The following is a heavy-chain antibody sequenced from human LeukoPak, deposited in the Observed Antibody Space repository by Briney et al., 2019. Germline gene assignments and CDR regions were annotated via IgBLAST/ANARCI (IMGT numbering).Heavy chain of an antibody. D-gene: IGHD6-13*01. CDR2: ISYDGSNK. CDR3: ASSSWSSFFDY. V-gene: IGHV3-30*03. J-gene: IGHJ4*02. Sequence: GGSLRLSCAASGFTFSSYGMHWVRQAPGKGLEWVAVISYDGSNKYYADSVKGRFTISRDNSKNTLYLQMNSLRAEDTAVYYCASSSWSSFFDYWGQGTLVTVSS. CDR1: GFTFSSYG.